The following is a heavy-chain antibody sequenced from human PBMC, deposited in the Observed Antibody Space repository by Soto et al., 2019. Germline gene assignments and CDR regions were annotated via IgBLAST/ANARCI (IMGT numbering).Heavy chain of an antibody. V-gene: IGHV1-69*01. D-gene: IGHD2-21*02. CDR3: AREVVTETAWGSFDS. Sequence: QLHLVQSGAEVKKPGSSLKVSCKASGGTFSNSGISWVRQAPGQGLEWLGRIIPFFGTPDYSQSFQGRLTITADASTGTGYMDLRSLKSDDTAVYYCAREVVTETAWGSFDSWGQGTLVTVSS. CDR1: GGTFSNSG. J-gene: IGHJ4*02. CDR2: IIPFFGTP.